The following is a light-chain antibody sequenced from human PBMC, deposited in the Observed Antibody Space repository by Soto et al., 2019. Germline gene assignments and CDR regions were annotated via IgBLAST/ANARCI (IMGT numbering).Light chain of an antibody. V-gene: IGKV1-27*01. CDR2: AAS. J-gene: IGKJ4*01. CDR3: QKYNSAPLT. Sequence: DIQMTQSPSSLSASLGDRVTITCRASQGIGVYLAWFQQKPGNAPKILIYAASTLQSGVPSRFSGSGSGTDFTLTVSSLQPEDVATYYCQKYNSAPLTFGGGTRVEIK. CDR1: QGIGVY.